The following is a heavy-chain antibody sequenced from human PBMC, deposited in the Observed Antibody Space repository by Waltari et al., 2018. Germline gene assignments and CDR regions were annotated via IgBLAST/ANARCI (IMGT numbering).Heavy chain of an antibody. V-gene: IGHV4-4*07. J-gene: IGHJ4*02. CDR3: TRQNFWSAYSDF. D-gene: IGHD3-3*01. CDR1: GGSISDYY. Sequence: QVQLQESGPGLVKPSETLSLTCSVSGGSISDYYWSWIRQPAGKGLEWIGRTYSTGSTDYNPSLKSRVTISVDTSKNQFSLKLTSVTAADTAMYYCTRQNFWSAYSDFWGQGTLVTVSS. CDR2: TYSTGST.